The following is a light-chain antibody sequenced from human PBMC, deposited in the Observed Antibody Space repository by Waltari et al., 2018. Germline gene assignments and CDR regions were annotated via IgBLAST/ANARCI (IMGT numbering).Light chain of an antibody. J-gene: IGKJ1*01. Sequence: VLTQTPVSLNVTVGQPASISCRSSESLVHSYGVSFFNWLHQRPGQPPRPLIFEVSHRFSGVPDRFSGSGAGTDFTLHISSVQPEDVGFFYCMQATHFPRTFGQGTKVDI. CDR2: EVS. CDR1: ESLVHSYGVSF. V-gene: IGKV2-24*01. CDR3: MQATHFPRT.